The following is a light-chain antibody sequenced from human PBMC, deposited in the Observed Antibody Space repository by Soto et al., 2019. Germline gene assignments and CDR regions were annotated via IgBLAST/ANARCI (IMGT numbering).Light chain of an antibody. CDR1: SIDVGNYNH. CDR2: DVD. J-gene: IGLJ2*01. V-gene: IGLV2-14*01. Sequence: QSALTQPASVSGSPGQSITISCTGTSIDVGNYNHVSWFQQHPGKAPRLMIYDVDNRPSGVSNRFSGSKSGNTASLTISGLQAEDEADYYCSSDKSRRILGGGTKVTVL. CDR3: SSDKSRRI.